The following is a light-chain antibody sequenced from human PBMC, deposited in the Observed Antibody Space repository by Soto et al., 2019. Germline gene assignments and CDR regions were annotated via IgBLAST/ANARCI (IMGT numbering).Light chain of an antibody. CDR1: QTVTNY. V-gene: IGKV1-39*01. CDR3: QQSYSFPRT. Sequence: DIQMTQSPSSLSAAVGDRVTITRRASQTVTNYLYWYHQQPGKAPKLLIHSTSTLQTEVPSRFSGSGSGTDFTLTINSLQPEDFGTYYCQQSYSFPRTFGQGTKVDIK. CDR2: STS. J-gene: IGKJ1*01.